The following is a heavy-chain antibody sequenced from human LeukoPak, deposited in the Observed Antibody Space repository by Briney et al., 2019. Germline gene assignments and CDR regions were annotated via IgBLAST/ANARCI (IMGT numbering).Heavy chain of an antibody. J-gene: IGHJ4*02. CDR1: GFTFSSYD. D-gene: IGHD6-6*01. CDR2: IGTAGDT. CDR3: ARARQLALFDY. V-gene: IGHV3-13*01. Sequence: PGGSLRLSCAASGFTFSSYDMHLVRQATGKGLEWVSAIGTAGDTYYPGSVKGRFTISRENAKNFLYLQMNSLRAGDTAVYYCARARQLALFDYWGQGTLVTVSS.